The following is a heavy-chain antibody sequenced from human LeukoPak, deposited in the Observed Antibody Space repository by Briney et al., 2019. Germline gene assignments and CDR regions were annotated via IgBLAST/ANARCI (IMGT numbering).Heavy chain of an antibody. V-gene: IGHV4-39*07. CDR2: IYYSGST. CDR1: GYSISSSSYY. J-gene: IGHJ4*02. Sequence: SETLSLTCTVSGYSISSSSYYWGWIRQPPGKGLEWIGSIYYSGSTYYNPSLKSRVTISVDTSKNQFSLKLSSVTAADTAVYYCARESNVWGSYFPDYWGQGTLVTVSS. CDR3: ARESNVWGSYFPDY. D-gene: IGHD3-16*01.